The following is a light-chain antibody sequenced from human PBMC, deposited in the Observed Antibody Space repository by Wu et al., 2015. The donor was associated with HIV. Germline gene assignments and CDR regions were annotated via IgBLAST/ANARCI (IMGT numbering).Light chain of an antibody. V-gene: IGKV3-20*01. CDR1: QSLNTNY. CDR2: GAS. Sequence: EIVLTQSPGTLSLSPGERATLSCRASQSLNTNYFAWYQQKPGQAPRLLIFGASSRATGILDRISGSGSGTDFTLTISRLEPEDFTTYCCQQSYSTPPSFGQGTKLEIK. CDR3: QQSYSTPPS. J-gene: IGKJ2*03.